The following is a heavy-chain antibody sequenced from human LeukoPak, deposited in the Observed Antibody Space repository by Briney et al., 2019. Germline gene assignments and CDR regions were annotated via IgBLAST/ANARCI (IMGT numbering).Heavy chain of an antibody. CDR3: ARLSRGSSAGFDY. Sequence: SETLSLTCSVSGGSINNYYWSWIRQPPGKGLEWIAYIYYSGSSNYNPSLKSRVTISVDTSKTQFSLKLSSVTAADTAVYFCARLSRGSSAGFDYWGQGILVTVSS. CDR1: GGSINNYY. J-gene: IGHJ4*02. D-gene: IGHD6-6*01. V-gene: IGHV4-59*03. CDR2: IYYSGSS.